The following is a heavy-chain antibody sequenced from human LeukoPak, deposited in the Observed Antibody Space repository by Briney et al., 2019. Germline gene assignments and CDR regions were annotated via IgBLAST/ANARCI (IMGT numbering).Heavy chain of an antibody. V-gene: IGHV1-2*02. D-gene: IGHD3-10*01. CDR3: ARDEITMVRGVIITRSLGVY. J-gene: IGHJ4*02. CDR2: INPNSGGT. CDR1: GYTFTASY. Sequence: ASVKVSCKASGYTFTASYMNWARQAPGQGLEWMGWINPNSGGTNYAQKFQGRVTMTRDTSISTAYMELSSLRSEDTAVYYCARDEITMVRGVIITRSLGVYWGQGTLVTVSS.